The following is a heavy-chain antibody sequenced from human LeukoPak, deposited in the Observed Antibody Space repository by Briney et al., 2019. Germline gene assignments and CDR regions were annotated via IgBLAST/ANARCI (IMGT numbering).Heavy chain of an antibody. Sequence: GGSLKLSCAASGISFGSFWWTWVGQAPGKGLEWVAKIGQEGTETVYLGSVRGRFTFSRAKARKLLFLQMNSLRADDTAVYYCAIPSSYDGSRYYHAYWGQGTLVSVSS. J-gene: IGHJ4*02. CDR3: AIPSSYDGSRYYHAY. D-gene: IGHD3-22*01. CDR2: IGQEGTET. V-gene: IGHV3-7*01. CDR1: GISFGSFW.